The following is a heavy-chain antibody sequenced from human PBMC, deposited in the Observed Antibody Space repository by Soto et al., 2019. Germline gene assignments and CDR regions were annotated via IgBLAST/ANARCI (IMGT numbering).Heavy chain of an antibody. CDR3: AKGVAGWYYFDY. J-gene: IGHJ4*02. Sequence: EVQLVESGGGLVQPGRSLRLSCAASGFTFDDYAMHWVRQAPGKGLEWVSGISWNVGSIAYADSVKGRFTISRDNATTSLYLQMNSLRAEDTALYYCAKGVAGWYYFDYWGQGTLVTVSS. CDR2: ISWNVGSI. V-gene: IGHV3-9*01. CDR1: GFTFDDYA. D-gene: IGHD3-3*01.